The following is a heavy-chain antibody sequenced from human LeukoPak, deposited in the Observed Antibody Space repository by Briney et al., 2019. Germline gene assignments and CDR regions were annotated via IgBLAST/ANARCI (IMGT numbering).Heavy chain of an antibody. J-gene: IGHJ4*02. CDR1: GFLFSSSW. D-gene: IGHD2-15*01. CDR2: IGPDGSDK. Sequence: GGSLRLSCTTSGFLFSSSWMSWVRQAPGKGLEWVANIGPDGSDKQYVDSMKGRFTISRDNAQNSVYLHMNSLTAEDTAVYYCTRFRRSAQSYWGQGTLVTVSS. CDR3: TRFRRSAQSY. V-gene: IGHV3-7*01.